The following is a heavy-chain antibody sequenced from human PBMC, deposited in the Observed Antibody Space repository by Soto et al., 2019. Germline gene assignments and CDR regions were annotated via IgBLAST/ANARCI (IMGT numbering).Heavy chain of an antibody. J-gene: IGHJ4*02. CDR1: GFTFDDYA. D-gene: IGHD6-6*01. CDR2: ISWNSGSI. CDR3: AKDVFRQLVYYFDY. Sequence: EVQLVESGGGLVQPGRSLRLSCAASGFTFDDYAMHWVRQAPGKGLEWVSGISWNSGSIGYADSVKGRFTISRDNAKNSLYLQMNSLRAEDTALYYCAKDVFRQLVYYFDYWGQGTLVTVSS. V-gene: IGHV3-9*01.